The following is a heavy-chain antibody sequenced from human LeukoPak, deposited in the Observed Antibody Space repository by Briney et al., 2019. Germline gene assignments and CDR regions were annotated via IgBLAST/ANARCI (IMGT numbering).Heavy chain of an antibody. D-gene: IGHD2-2*01. CDR1: GYRFSSYW. CDR3: ARHPRYCSSTSCPKGENAFDI. J-gene: IGHJ3*02. Sequence: GESLKISCKGSGYRFSSYWIGWVPPMPGKGLEWMGIIYPGDSDTRYSPSFQGQVTISADKSISTDYLQWSSLKASDTAMYYCARHPRYCSSTSCPKGENAFDIWGQGTMVTVSS. V-gene: IGHV5-51*01. CDR2: IYPGDSDT.